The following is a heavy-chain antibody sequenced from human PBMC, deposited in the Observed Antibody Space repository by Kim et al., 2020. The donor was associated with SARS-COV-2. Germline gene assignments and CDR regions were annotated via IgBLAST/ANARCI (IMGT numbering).Heavy chain of an antibody. D-gene: IGHD3-3*01. CDR3: ARGNYDFWSGYYLPHDY. CDR2: ISSSSSYI. CDR1: GFTFSSYS. Sequence: GGSLRLSCAASGFTFSSYSMNWVRQAPGKGLEWVSSISSSSSYIYYADSVKGRFTISRDNAKNSLYLQMNSLRAEDTAVYYCARGNYDFWSGYYLPHDYWGQGTLVTVSS. J-gene: IGHJ4*02. V-gene: IGHV3-21*01.